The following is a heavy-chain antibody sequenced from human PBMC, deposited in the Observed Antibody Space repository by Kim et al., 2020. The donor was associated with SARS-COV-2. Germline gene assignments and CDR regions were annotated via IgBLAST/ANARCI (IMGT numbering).Heavy chain of an antibody. CDR3: ATNTRDRLLWFGELLPYYYGMDV. J-gene: IGHJ6*02. CDR2: TYYRSKWYN. CDR1: GDSVSSNSAA. Sequence: SQTLSLTCAISGDSVSSNSAAWNWIRQSPSRGLEWLGRTYYRSKWYNDYAVSVKSRITINPDTSKNQFSLQLNSVTPEDTAVYYCATNTRDRLLWFGELLPYYYGMDVWGQGTTVTVSS. V-gene: IGHV6-1*01. D-gene: IGHD3-10*01.